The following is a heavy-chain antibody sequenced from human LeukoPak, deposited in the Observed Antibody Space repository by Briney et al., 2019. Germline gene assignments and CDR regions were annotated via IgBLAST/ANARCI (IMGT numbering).Heavy chain of an antibody. CDR1: GFTFDDYG. J-gene: IGHJ3*02. Sequence: PGGSLRLSCAASGFTFDDYGMSWVRQAPGKGLEWVSGINWNGGSTGYADSVKGRFTISRDNAKNSLYLQMNSLRAEDTALYYCARSMHYYSTDAFDIWGQGTMVTVSS. CDR3: ARSMHYYSTDAFDI. V-gene: IGHV3-20*04. D-gene: IGHD3-22*01. CDR2: INWNGGST.